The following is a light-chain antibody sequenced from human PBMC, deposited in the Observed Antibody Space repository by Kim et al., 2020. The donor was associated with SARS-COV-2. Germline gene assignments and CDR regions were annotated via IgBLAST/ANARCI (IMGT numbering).Light chain of an antibody. Sequence: LFVFSRGRVPPHCRARWACGSQLAVYQHKPGQPPRLPILGASPGATGIPARFSGSGSGTEFTLTISSLQSEDFAVYFCQMYNDWPQFGQGTKLEI. CDR2: GAS. V-gene: IGKV3D-15*01. J-gene: IGKJ2*01. CDR1: WACGSQ. CDR3: QMYNDWPQ.